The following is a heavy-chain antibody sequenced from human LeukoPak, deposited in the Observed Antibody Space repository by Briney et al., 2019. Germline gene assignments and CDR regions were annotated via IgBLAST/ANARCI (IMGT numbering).Heavy chain of an antibody. D-gene: IGHD3-3*01. V-gene: IGHV4-34*01. CDR3: ARDLTSTYNWFDP. CDR1: GGSFSGYY. Sequence: PSETLSLTCAVYGGSFSGYYWSWIRQPPGKGLEWIGEINHSGSTNYNPSLKSRVTISVDTSKNQFSLKLSSVTAADTAVYYCARDLTSTYNWFDPWGQGTLVTVSS. CDR2: INHSGST. J-gene: IGHJ5*02.